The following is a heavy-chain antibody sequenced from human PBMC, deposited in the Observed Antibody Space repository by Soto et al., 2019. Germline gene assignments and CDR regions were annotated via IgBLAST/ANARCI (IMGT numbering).Heavy chain of an antibody. D-gene: IGHD2-2*02. CDR2: INAGNGNT. V-gene: IGHV1-3*01. CDR1: GYTFTSYA. J-gene: IGHJ6*02. CDR3: ARDRRDCSSTSCYRSFGYGMDV. Sequence: ASVKVSCKASGYTFTSYAMHWVRQAPGQRLEWMGWINAGNGNTKYSQKFQGRVTITRDTSASTAYMELSSLRSEDTAVYYCARDRRDCSSTSCYRSFGYGMDVWGQGTTVTVYS.